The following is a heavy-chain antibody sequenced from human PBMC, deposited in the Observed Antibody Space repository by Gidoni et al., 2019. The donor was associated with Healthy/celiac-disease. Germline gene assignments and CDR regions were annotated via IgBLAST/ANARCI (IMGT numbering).Heavy chain of an antibody. CDR1: GFTFSSYW. CDR2: IKQDGSEK. D-gene: IGHD6-19*01. CDR3: ARDLPPSGWYPYYFDY. V-gene: IGHV3-7*01. Sequence: EVQLVESGGGLVQPGGSLRLSCAASGFTFSSYWMSWVRQAPGKGLEWVANIKQDGSEKYYVDSVKGRFTISRDNAKNSLYLQMNSLRAEDTTVYYCARDLPPSGWYPYYFDYWGQGTLVTVSS. J-gene: IGHJ4*02.